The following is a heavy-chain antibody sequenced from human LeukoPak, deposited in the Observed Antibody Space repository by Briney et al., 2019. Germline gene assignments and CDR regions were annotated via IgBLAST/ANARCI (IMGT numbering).Heavy chain of an antibody. Sequence: SETLSLTCTVAGGTISSYDWSWIRQPPGKGLEWIGYISYSGSTNYNPSLKRRVTISIDTSKNQFSLKLRSVTAADAAIYYCGRQGYDILTRYIYAFYIWGQGTVLTVSS. CDR1: GGTISSYD. V-gene: IGHV4-59*08. J-gene: IGHJ3*02. CDR3: GRQGYDILTRYIYAFYI. D-gene: IGHD3-9*01. CDR2: ISYSGST.